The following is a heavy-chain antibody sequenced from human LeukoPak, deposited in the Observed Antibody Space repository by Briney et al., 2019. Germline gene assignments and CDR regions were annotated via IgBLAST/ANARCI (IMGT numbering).Heavy chain of an antibody. D-gene: IGHD5-24*01. V-gene: IGHV1-69*13. CDR2: IIPIFGTA. CDR1: GGTFSSYA. CDR3: ASGGDGTNDY. J-gene: IGHJ4*02. Sequence: GASVKVSCRASGGTFSSYAISWVRQAPGQGLEWMGGIIPIFGTANYAQKFQGRVTITADESTSTAYMELSSLRSEDTAVYYCASGGDGTNDYWGREPWSPSPQ.